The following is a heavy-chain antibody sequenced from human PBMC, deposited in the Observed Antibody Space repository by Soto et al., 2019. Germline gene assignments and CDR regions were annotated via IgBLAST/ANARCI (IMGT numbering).Heavy chain of an antibody. D-gene: IGHD3-16*01. V-gene: IGHV4-4*07. CDR1: GGSISGYF. CDR3: VRGDVFDI. J-gene: IGHJ3*02. CDR2: IYSAGST. Sequence: QLQLQESGPGLVKPSETLSLICTVSGGSISGYFWSWVRQPAGKGLEWIGRIYSAGSTNYNPSLKSRVTMSVDTSQNQFSLKLTSVTAADTPMYYCVRGDVFDIWGRGTMVTVSS.